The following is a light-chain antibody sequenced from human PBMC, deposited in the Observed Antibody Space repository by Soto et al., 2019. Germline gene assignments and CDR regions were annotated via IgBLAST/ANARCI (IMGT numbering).Light chain of an antibody. CDR1: QSISSSY. J-gene: IGKJ3*01. V-gene: IGKV3-20*01. CDR3: QQYGSSRFT. Sequence: EIVLTQSPGTLSLSPGERATLSCRARQSISSSYLAWYQQKPGQAPRLLVYGASSRATGIPDRFSGSGSGTDFTLTISRLEPEDFAVYYCQQYGSSRFTFGPGTKVD. CDR2: GAS.